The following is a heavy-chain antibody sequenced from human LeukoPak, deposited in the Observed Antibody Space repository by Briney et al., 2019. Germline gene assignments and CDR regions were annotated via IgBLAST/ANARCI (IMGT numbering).Heavy chain of an antibody. CDR2: ISYDGSNK. CDR3: ARGDRVGAAYYFDY. CDR1: GFTFSSYG. D-gene: IGHD1-26*01. V-gene: IGHV3-30*03. Sequence: PGGSLRLSCAASGFTFSSYGMHWVRQAPGKGLEWVAVISYDGSNKYYADSVKGRFTISRDNSKNTLYLQMNSLRAEDTAVYYCARGDRVGAAYYFDYWGQGTLVTVSS. J-gene: IGHJ4*02.